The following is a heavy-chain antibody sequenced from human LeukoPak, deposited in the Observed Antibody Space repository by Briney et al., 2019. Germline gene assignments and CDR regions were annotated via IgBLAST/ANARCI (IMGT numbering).Heavy chain of an antibody. D-gene: IGHD1-26*01. J-gene: IGHJ3*02. Sequence: ASVKVSCKVSGYTLTELSMHWVRQATGQGLEWMGWMNPNSGNTGYAQKFQGRVTITRNTSISTAYMELSSLRSEDTAVYYCASYATTSQAFDIWGQGTMVTVSS. CDR2: MNPNSGNT. CDR1: GYTLTELS. CDR3: ASYATTSQAFDI. V-gene: IGHV1-8*03.